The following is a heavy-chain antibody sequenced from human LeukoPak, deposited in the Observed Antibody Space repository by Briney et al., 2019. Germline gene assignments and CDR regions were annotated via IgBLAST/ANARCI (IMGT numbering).Heavy chain of an antibody. CDR2: INHSGST. CDR1: GGSFSGYY. CDR3: ARAGNKYYYDSSGYYP. D-gene: IGHD3-22*01. J-gene: IGHJ5*02. V-gene: IGHV4-34*01. Sequence: PSETLSLTCAVYGGSFSGYYWSWIRQPPGKGLEWIGEINHSGSTNYNPSLKSRVTMSVDTSKNQFSLKLSSVTAADTAVYYCARAGNKYYYDSSGYYPWGQGTLVTVSS.